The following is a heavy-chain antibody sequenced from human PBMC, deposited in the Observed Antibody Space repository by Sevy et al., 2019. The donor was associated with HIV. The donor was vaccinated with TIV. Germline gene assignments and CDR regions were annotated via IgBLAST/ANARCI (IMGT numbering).Heavy chain of an antibody. J-gene: IGHJ4*02. D-gene: IGHD5-12*01. Sequence: GGSLRLSCAASAFTFSSYTLNWVRQAPGKGLEWVSSISYSSEYIYYADSVKGRFTISRDNAKNSLYLQMSSLRAEDTAVYYCATDKGGYDPFDYWGQGTLVTVSS. CDR3: ATDKGGYDPFDY. CDR2: ISYSSEYI. CDR1: AFTFSSYT. V-gene: IGHV3-21*01.